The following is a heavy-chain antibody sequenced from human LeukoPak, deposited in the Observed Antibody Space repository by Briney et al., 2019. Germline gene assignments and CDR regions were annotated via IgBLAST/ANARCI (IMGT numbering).Heavy chain of an antibody. Sequence: GGSLRLSCAASGFTFSSYAMSWVRQAPGKGLEWVSAISGSGGSTYYADSVKGRFTISRDNSKNTLYLQMNSLRAEDTAVYYCAKEGGYCSGGSCYFRYFDYWGQGTLVTVSS. CDR1: GFTFSSYA. J-gene: IGHJ4*02. CDR3: AKEGGYCSGGSCYFRYFDY. CDR2: ISGSGGST. V-gene: IGHV3-23*01. D-gene: IGHD2-15*01.